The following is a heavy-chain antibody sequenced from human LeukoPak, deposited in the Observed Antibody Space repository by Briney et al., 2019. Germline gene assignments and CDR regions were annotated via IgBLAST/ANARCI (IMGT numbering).Heavy chain of an antibody. CDR2: INGVGTDR. CDR3: TRGWDHYDFDS. J-gene: IGHJ5*01. Sequence: GGSLRLSCAASGFTFSRHYMHWVRQPPGKGLVWVSRINGVGTDRIYADSVKGRFTISRDNAENTLYLQMNGLRVEDTAMYFCTRGWDHYDFDSWGQGVLVTVSS. D-gene: IGHD3-3*01. CDR1: GFTFSRHY. V-gene: IGHV3-74*01.